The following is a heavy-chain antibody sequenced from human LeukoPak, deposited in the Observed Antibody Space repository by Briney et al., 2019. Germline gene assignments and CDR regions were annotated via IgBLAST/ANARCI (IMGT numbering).Heavy chain of an antibody. CDR2: ISGSGGST. J-gene: IGHJ4*02. Sequence: GGSLGLSCAASGFTFSSYAMSWVRQAPGKGLEWVSAISGSGGSTYYADSVKGRFTISRDNSKNTLYLQMNSLRAEDTAVYYCAKSLFGSGWYLVDYWGQGTLVTVSS. CDR3: AKSLFGSGWYLVDY. D-gene: IGHD6-19*01. V-gene: IGHV3-23*01. CDR1: GFTFSSYA.